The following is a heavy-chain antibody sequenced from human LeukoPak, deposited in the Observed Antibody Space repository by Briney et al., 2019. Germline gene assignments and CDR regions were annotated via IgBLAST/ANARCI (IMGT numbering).Heavy chain of an antibody. Sequence: ASETLSLTCTVSGGSISSGSYYWSWIRQPAGKGLEWIGRIYTSGSTNYNPSLKSRVTISVDTSKNQFSLKLSSVTAADTAVYYCARDRIGYYYGSGTDPWGQGTLVTVSS. J-gene: IGHJ5*02. CDR3: ARDRIGYYYGSGTDP. V-gene: IGHV4-61*02. CDR1: GGSISSGSYY. D-gene: IGHD3-10*01. CDR2: IYTSGST.